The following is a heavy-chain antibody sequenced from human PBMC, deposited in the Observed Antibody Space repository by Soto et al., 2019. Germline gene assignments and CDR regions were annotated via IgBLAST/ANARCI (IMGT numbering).Heavy chain of an antibody. Sequence: SETLSLTCTVSGGSISSGGYYWSWIRQHPGKGLEWIGYIYYSGSTYYNPSLKSRVTISVDTSKNQFSLKLSSVTAADTAVYYCARGSFWSGSNWFDPWGQGTLVTVSS. CDR1: GGSISSGGYY. V-gene: IGHV4-31*03. J-gene: IGHJ5*02. D-gene: IGHD3-3*01. CDR2: IYYSGST. CDR3: ARGSFWSGSNWFDP.